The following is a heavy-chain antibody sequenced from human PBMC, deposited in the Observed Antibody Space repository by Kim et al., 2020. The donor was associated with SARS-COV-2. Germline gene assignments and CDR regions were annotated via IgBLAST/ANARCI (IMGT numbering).Heavy chain of an antibody. V-gene: IGHV1-8*01. CDR2: MNPNSGNT. CDR1: GYTFTSYD. J-gene: IGHJ5*02. Sequence: ASVKVSCKASGYTFTSYDINWVRQATGQGLEWMGWMNPNSGNTGYAQKFQGRVTMTRNTSISTAYMELSSLRSEDTAVYYCARAPPIVVVITTGDNWFDPWGQGTLVTVSS. D-gene: IGHD3-22*01. CDR3: ARAPPIVVVITTGDNWFDP.